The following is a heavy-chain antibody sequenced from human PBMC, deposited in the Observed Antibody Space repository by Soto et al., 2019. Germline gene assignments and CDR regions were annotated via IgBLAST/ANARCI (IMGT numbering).Heavy chain of an antibody. Sequence: SETLSLTCTVSGGSISSGDYYWSWIRQPPGKGLEWIGYIYYSGSTYYNPSLKSRVTISVDTSKNQFSLKLSSVTAADTAVYYCARVVKGTFGVASYFDYWGQGTLVTDSS. J-gene: IGHJ4*02. D-gene: IGHD3-3*01. CDR2: IYYSGST. CDR3: ARVVKGTFGVASYFDY. CDR1: GGSISSGDYY. V-gene: IGHV4-30-4*01.